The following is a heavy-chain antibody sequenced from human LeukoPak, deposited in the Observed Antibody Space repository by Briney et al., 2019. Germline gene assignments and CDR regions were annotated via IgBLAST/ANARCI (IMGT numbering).Heavy chain of an antibody. J-gene: IGHJ6*03. CDR3: ARDYPGDYYYYYMDV. Sequence: SQTLSLTCTVSGGSISSGSYYWSWIRQPAGKGLEWIGRIYTSGSTNYNPSLKSRVTISVDTSKNQFSLKLSSVTAADTAVYYCARDYPGDYYYYYMDVWGKGTTVTVSS. CDR1: GGSISSGSYY. CDR2: IYTSGST. V-gene: IGHV4-61*02. D-gene: IGHD2-15*01.